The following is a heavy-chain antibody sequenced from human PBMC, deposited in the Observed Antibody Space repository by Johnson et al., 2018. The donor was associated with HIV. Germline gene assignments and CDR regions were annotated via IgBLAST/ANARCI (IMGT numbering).Heavy chain of an antibody. CDR1: GFTFDDYG. CDR3: ARDGTTGPSGDAYDS. CDR2: IYWNGVRT. V-gene: IGHV3-20*04. D-gene: IGHD4-17*01. J-gene: IGHJ3*02. Sequence: VQLVESGGGVVQPGRSLRLSCAASGFTFDDYGMTWVRQAPGKGLEWVSGIYWNGVRTTYADSVKGRFTISRDNSKNTLYLQTNSLRAEDTAVYYCARDGTTGPSGDAYDSWGQGTMVTVSS.